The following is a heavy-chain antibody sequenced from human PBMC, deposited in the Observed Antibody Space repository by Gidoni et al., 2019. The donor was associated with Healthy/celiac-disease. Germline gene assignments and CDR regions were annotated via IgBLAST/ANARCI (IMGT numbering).Heavy chain of an antibody. Sequence: QVQLQQWGAGLLKPSETLSLTCAVYGGSFSGYYWRWIRQPPGKGLEWIGEINHSGSTNYNPSLKSRVTISVDTSKNQFSLKLSSVTAADTAVYYCARLPLNYGDSAFDIWGQGTMVTVSS. CDR1: GGSFSGYY. V-gene: IGHV4-34*01. CDR2: INHSGST. J-gene: IGHJ3*02. CDR3: ARLPLNYGDSAFDI. D-gene: IGHD4-17*01.